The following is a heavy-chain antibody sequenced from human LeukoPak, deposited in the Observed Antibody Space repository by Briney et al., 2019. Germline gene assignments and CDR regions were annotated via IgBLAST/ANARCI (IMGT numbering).Heavy chain of an antibody. D-gene: IGHD3-10*01. CDR2: INHSGST. J-gene: IGHJ5*02. CDR1: GGSFSGYY. Sequence: SETLSLTCAVYGGSFSGYYWSWIRQPPGKGLEWIGEINHSGSTNYNPSLKSRVTISVDTSKKQFSLKPSSVTAADTAVYYCARDNPTMVRGVIYWFDPWGQGTLVTVSS. V-gene: IGHV4-34*01. CDR3: ARDNPTMVRGVIYWFDP.